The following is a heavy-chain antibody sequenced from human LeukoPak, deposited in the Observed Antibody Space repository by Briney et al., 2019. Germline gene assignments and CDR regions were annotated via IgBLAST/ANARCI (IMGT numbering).Heavy chain of an antibody. J-gene: IGHJ4*02. CDR3: AKGLDY. Sequence: GGSLRLSCAASGFTFSTYGMHWVRQAPGKGLEWVAVISYDGSNKYYADSVKGRFTISRDNSKNTLYLQMNSLRAEDTAVYYCAKGLDYWGQGTLVTVSS. CDR2: ISYDGSNK. CDR1: GFTFSTYG. V-gene: IGHV3-30*18.